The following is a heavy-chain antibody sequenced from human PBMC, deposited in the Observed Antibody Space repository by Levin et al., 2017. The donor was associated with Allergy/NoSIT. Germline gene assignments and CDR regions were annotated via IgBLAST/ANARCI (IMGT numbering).Heavy chain of an antibody. J-gene: IGHJ3*02. CDR1: GYTLTELS. Sequence: ASVKVSCKVSGYTLTELSMHWVRQAPGKGLEWMGGFDPEDGETIYAQKFQGRVTMTEDTSTDTAYMELSSLRSEDTAVYYCATDQGYSSGYYYVFDIWGQGTMVTVSS. CDR2: FDPEDGET. V-gene: IGHV1-24*01. D-gene: IGHD3-22*01. CDR3: ATDQGYSSGYYYVFDI.